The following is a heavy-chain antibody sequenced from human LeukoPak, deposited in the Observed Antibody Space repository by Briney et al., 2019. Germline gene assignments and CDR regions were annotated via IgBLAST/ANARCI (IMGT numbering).Heavy chain of an antibody. CDR1: GYTFTGYY. CDR2: INPNSGGT. V-gene: IGHV1-2*06. Sequence: ASVKVSCKASGYTFTGYYMHWVRQAPGQGLEWMGRINPNSGGTNYAQKFQGRVTMTRDTSISTAYMELSRLRSDDTAVHYCARDQSLSRPFGRPGYWGQGTLVTVSS. D-gene: IGHD3-3*01. J-gene: IGHJ4*02. CDR3: ARDQSLSRPFGRPGY.